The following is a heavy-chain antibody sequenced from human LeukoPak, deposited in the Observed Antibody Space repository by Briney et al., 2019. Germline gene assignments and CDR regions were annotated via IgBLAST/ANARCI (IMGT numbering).Heavy chain of an antibody. V-gene: IGHV1-69*05. D-gene: IGHD4-23*01. CDR2: IIPISGTA. CDR1: GGTFSSYA. J-gene: IGHJ4*02. Sequence: GSSVKVSCKASGGTFSSYAISWVRQAPGQGLEWMGGIIPISGTANYAQKFQGRVTITTDESTSTAYMELSSLRSEDTAVYYCASGSGYLGGGNSGGGRFLSLGSFDYWGQGTLVTVSS. CDR3: ASGSGYLGGGNSGGGRFLSLGSFDY.